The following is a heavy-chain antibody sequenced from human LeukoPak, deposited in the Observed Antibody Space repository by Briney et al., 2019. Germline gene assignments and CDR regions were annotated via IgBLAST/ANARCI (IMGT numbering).Heavy chain of an antibody. CDR1: GGSISSYY. CDR2: IFYSGTT. Sequence: PSETLSLTCTVSGGSISSYYWSWIRQPPGKGLEWIGFIFYSGTTNYNPSLKSRVAISVDTSKNQFSLKLSSVTAADTAVYYCARGGWNKFDYWGQGTLVTVSS. CDR3: ARGGWNKFDY. J-gene: IGHJ4*02. V-gene: IGHV4-59*01. D-gene: IGHD3-22*01.